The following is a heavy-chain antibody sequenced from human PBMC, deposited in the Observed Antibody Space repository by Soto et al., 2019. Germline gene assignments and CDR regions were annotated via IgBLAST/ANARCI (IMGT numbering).Heavy chain of an antibody. D-gene: IGHD6-19*01. CDR2: ISGSGSNP. CDR1: GFTFSSYA. Sequence: GGSLRLSCAASGFTFSSYAMSWVRQAPGQGLEWVSAISGSGSNPYYADSVKGRFTISRDNSKNTLYLQMNSLRAEDTAVYYCAKQQWLVAPPPDYWGQGTLVTVSS. J-gene: IGHJ4*02. V-gene: IGHV3-23*01. CDR3: AKQQWLVAPPPDY.